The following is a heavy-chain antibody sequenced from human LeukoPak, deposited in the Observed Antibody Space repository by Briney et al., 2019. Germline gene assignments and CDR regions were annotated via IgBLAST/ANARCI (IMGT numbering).Heavy chain of an antibody. CDR1: GFTFDDYA. D-gene: IGHD2-2*01. CDR2: ISWNSGSI. J-gene: IGHJ4*02. V-gene: IGHV3-9*01. Sequence: GGSLRLSCAASGFTFDDYAMHWVRQAPGKGLEWVSGISWNSGSIGYADSVKGRFTISRDNAKNSLYLQMNSLRAEDTAVYYCARELVMPAASFDYWAQGTLVTVSS. CDR3: ARELVMPAASFDY.